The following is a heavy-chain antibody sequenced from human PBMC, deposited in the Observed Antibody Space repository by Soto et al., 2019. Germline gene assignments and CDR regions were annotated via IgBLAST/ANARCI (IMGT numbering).Heavy chain of an antibody. CDR3: ARDPPSSNYDSSGYYPEYFQH. J-gene: IGHJ1*01. D-gene: IGHD3-22*01. V-gene: IGHV3-48*02. Sequence: PGGSLRLSCAASGFTFSSHSMNWVRQAPGKGLEWVSYISSSSSTIYYADSVKGRFTISRDNAKNSLYLQMNSLRDEDTAVYYCARDPPSSNYDSSGYYPEYFQHWGQGTLVTVSS. CDR1: GFTFSSHS. CDR2: ISSSSSTI.